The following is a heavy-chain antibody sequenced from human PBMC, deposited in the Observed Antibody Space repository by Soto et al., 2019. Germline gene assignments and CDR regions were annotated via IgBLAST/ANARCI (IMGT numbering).Heavy chain of an antibody. D-gene: IGHD3-3*01. V-gene: IGHV3-23*01. CDR2: ISGSGGDT. Sequence: SWISKKTEKGLEWVSAISGSGGDTYYADSVKGRSTISRDNSRNTLYLQVNSLRVDDTAVYYCVKEIIRFCSIIFAFRGHRTLV. J-gene: IGHJ1*01. CDR3: VKEIIRFCSIIFAF.